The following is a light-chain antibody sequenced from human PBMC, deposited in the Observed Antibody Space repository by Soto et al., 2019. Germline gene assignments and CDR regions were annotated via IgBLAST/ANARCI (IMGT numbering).Light chain of an antibody. J-gene: IGLJ2*01. Sequence: QSALTQPPSVSGSPGQSVTISCSGTIDDVTAYYRVSWYQQTPGTAPKLMIYDVSNRPSGVPDRFSGSRSGNTASLTISGLQAEDEGDYYCSSFEASNNLLFGGGTKLTVL. V-gene: IGLV2-18*02. CDR2: DVS. CDR1: IDDVTAYYR. CDR3: SSFEASNNLL.